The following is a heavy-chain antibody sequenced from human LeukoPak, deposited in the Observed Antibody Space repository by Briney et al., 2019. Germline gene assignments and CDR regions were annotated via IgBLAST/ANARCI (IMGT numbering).Heavy chain of an antibody. CDR3: ASPYCSSTWCSVYFDY. V-gene: IGHV4-34*01. Sequence: ETLSLTCAVYGGSFSLYSWSWIRQPPGKGLEWIGGINHSGSTNYNPSLKSRVTISVDTSKKQFSLKLSSVTAADTAVYYCASPYCSSTWCSVYFDYWGQGTLVTVSS. D-gene: IGHD2-2*01. CDR1: GGSFSLYS. J-gene: IGHJ4*02. CDR2: INHSGST.